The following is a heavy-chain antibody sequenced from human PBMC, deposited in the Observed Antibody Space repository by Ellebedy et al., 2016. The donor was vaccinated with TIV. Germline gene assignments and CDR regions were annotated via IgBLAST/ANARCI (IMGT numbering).Heavy chain of an antibody. CDR3: ATGPNQYFFDY. Sequence: MPSETLSLTCTVSHDSISSYYWSWNRQLPGKGLEWIGYIYYSGSNKYNPSLKSRGTISLDTSKNQLSLKLSSTTAADTAVYYCATGPNQYFFDYWGRGTLVTVSS. V-gene: IGHV4-59*01. CDR1: HDSISSYY. D-gene: IGHD1-14*01. J-gene: IGHJ4*02. CDR2: IYYSGSN.